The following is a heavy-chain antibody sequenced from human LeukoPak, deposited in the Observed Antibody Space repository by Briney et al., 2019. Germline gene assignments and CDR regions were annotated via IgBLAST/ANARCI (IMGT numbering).Heavy chain of an antibody. J-gene: IGHJ4*02. V-gene: IGHV3-23*01. CDR3: AGGPDFWSGYYPYYFDY. CDR2: ISGSGGST. D-gene: IGHD3-3*01. Sequence: GGSLRLSCAASGFTFSSYAMSWVRQAPGKGLEWVSAISGSGGSTYYADSVKGRFTISRDNSKNTLYLQMNSLRAEDTAVYYCAGGPDFWSGYYPYYFDYWGQGTLVTVSS. CDR1: GFTFSSYA.